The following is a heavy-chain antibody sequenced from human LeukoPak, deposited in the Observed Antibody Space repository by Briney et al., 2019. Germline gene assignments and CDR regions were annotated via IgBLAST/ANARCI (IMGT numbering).Heavy chain of an antibody. V-gene: IGHV3-30*09. CDR2: ISSDGNTQ. CDR3: ARRRIVGSIDDAFDI. Sequence: GGSLRLSCAASGFTFSSYAMHWVRQAPGKELEWAAVISSDGNTQYYADSVEGRFAISRDNSNNTLFLQMNSLRADDTAIYYCARRRIVGSIDDAFDIWGQGTMVTLSS. CDR1: GFTFSSYA. D-gene: IGHD1-26*01. J-gene: IGHJ3*02.